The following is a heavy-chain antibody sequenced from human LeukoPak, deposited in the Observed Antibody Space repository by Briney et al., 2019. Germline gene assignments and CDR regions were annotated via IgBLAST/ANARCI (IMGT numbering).Heavy chain of an antibody. Sequence: PGGSLRLSCAASGFIFSNYWMSWVRQAPGEGLEWVANINQGGSGKYYLDSVKGRFSISRDNAKNSLFLQMDSLRADDTAVYYCARDRKSSAGSDFWGQGTRVTVSS. V-gene: IGHV3-7*01. CDR3: ARDRKSSAGSDF. D-gene: IGHD6-13*01. CDR2: INQGGSGK. CDR1: GFIFSNYW. J-gene: IGHJ4*02.